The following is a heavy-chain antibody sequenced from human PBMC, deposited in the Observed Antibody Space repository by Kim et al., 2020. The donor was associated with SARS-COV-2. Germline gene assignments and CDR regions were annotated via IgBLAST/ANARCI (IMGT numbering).Heavy chain of an antibody. Sequence: GGSLRLSCAASGFTFSSYAMSWVRQAPGKGLEWVSAISGSGGSTYYADSVKGRFTISRDNSKNTLYLQMNSLRAEDTAVYYCAKDPGWGSGNRYFDYWGQGTLVTVSS. CDR2: ISGSGGST. V-gene: IGHV3-23*01. CDR1: GFTFSSYA. J-gene: IGHJ4*02. D-gene: IGHD3-10*01. CDR3: AKDPGWGSGNRYFDY.